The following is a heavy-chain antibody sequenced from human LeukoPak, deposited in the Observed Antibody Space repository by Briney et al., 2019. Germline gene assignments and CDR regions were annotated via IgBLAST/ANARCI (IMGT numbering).Heavy chain of an antibody. CDR1: GFTFDDYG. D-gene: IGHD6-13*01. CDR3: ARNRGREGQQLLFYYYYMDV. V-gene: IGHV3-20*04. Sequence: GGSLRLSCAASGFTFDDYGMSWVRQAPGKGLEWVSGINWNGGSTGYADSVKGRFTISRDNAKNSLYLQMNSLRAEDTALYYCARNRGREGQQLLFYYYYMDVWGKGTTVTVSS. CDR2: INWNGGST. J-gene: IGHJ6*03.